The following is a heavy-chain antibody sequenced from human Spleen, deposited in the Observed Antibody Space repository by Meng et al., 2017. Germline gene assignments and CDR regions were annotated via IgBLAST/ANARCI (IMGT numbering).Heavy chain of an antibody. CDR1: GFTFSNYW. CDR3: AANWGYYFGN. J-gene: IGHJ4*02. CDR2: IDSDGSTT. Sequence: EVQLLESGGGLVQPGGSLRLSCAASGFTFSNYWMHWARQAPGKGLLWVSRIDSDGSTTRYADSVKGRFTVSRDNAKNTLYLQMSSLRVEDTAVYYCAANWGYYFGNWGQGTLVTVSS. D-gene: IGHD7-27*01. V-gene: IGHV3-74*02.